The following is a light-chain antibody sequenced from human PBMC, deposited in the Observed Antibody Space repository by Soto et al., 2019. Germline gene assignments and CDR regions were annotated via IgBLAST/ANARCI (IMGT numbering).Light chain of an antibody. Sequence: HSALTQPRSVSGYPGQSVTISCTGTSSDVGGYNYVSWYQQHQGKAPKLMIYDVSKRPSGVPDRFSGSKSGNTASLTISGLQAEDEADYYCCSYAGSYTFEVFGGGTKLTVL. J-gene: IGLJ2*01. CDR1: SSDVGGYNY. CDR3: CSYAGSYTFEV. CDR2: DVS. V-gene: IGLV2-11*01.